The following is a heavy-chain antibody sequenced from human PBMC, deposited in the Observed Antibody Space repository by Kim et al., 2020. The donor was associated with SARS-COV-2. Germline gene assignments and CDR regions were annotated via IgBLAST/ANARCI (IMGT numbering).Heavy chain of an antibody. Sequence: SETLSLTCAVYGGSFSGYYWSWIRQPPGKGLEWIGEINHSGRTNYNPSLKSRVTISVDTSTNQLSLKLTSVTAADAALYFCARRLSNTSVCGSLYCDIWG. CDR1: GGSFSGYY. V-gene: IGHV4-34*01. D-gene: IGHD3-16*01. J-gene: IGHJ3*02. CDR2: INHSGRT. CDR3: ARRLSNTSVCGSLYCDI.